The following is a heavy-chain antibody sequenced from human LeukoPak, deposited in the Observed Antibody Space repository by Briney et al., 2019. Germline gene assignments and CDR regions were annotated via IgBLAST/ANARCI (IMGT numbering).Heavy chain of an antibody. CDR2: INQSGST. Sequence: KPAETLSLTCAVYGASFSGYYWSWIRQPPGKGLEWIGEINQSGSTNYNPSLKRRVNISVDTSKNHFSLTLSSVTAADTAVYYCARVRQQLVPSRYFDSWGPGTLVTVSS. CDR1: GASFSGYY. CDR3: ARVRQQLVPSRYFDS. D-gene: IGHD6-13*01. V-gene: IGHV4-34*01. J-gene: IGHJ4*02.